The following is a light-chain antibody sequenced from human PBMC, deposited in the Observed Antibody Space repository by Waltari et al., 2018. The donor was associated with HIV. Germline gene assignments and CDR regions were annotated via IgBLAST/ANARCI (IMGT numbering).Light chain of an antibody. V-gene: IGLV1-47*01. CDR3: AAWDASLSAWV. J-gene: IGLJ3*02. CDR1: QSKTGSNH. CDR2: MNN. Sequence: QSVLTQPPSASGPPGQRVTISCPGSQSKTGSNHVSWYQQPPGTAPYLLIFMNNQRPSGVPDRFSGSKSGTSASLAISGLRSEDEADYYCAAWDASLSAWVFGGGTKLTVL.